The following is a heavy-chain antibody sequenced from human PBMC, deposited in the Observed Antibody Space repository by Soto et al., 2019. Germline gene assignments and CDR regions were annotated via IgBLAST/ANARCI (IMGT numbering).Heavy chain of an antibody. V-gene: IGHV3-21*01. CDR3: ARDLTQTRHNWNYWWFDP. J-gene: IGHJ5*02. CDR2: ISSSSSYI. D-gene: IGHD1-7*01. CDR1: GFTFSSYS. Sequence: EVQLVESGGGLVKPGGSLRLSCAASGFTFSSYSMNWVRQAPGKGLEWVSSISSSSSYIYYADSVKGRFTISRDNAKNSLYLQMNSLRAEDTAVYYCARDLTQTRHNWNYWWFDPWGQGTLVTVSS.